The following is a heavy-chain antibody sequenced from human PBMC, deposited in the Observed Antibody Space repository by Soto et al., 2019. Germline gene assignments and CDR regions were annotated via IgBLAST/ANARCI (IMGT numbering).Heavy chain of an antibody. CDR2: IIPIFGTP. J-gene: IGHJ6*02. V-gene: IGHV1-69*12. CDR1: GGTFSGYA. Sequence: QVQLVQSGAEVKKPGSSVKVSCKASGGTFSGYAISWVRQAPGQGLEWMGGIIPIFGTPDYAQKFQGRVTITADESTSTAYMELSSLRSDDTAVYYCAFTLSANYYYGMDVWGQGTTVTVSS. D-gene: IGHD3-16*01. CDR3: AFTLSANYYYGMDV.